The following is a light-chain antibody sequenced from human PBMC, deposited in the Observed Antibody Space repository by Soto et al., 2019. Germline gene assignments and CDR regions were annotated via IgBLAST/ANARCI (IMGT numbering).Light chain of an antibody. CDR3: QQYGNPPPNA. V-gene: IGKV3-20*01. Sequence: EIVLTQSPGTLSLSPGERATLSCRASQSVSTSYLAWYQQKPGHAPSVLIHGASSRATGIPARFNGSGSGTDFTLTISSLEPECFAVYFCQQYGNPPPNAFGQGTKVEIK. CDR2: GAS. J-gene: IGKJ2*01. CDR1: QSVSTSY.